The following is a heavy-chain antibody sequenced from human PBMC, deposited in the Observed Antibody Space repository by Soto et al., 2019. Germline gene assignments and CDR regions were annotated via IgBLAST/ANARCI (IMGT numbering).Heavy chain of an antibody. CDR3: ARALSKSCFVFDH. Sequence: PSETLSLTFAVSGFSIDSGLYYWTWILQHPGRGLQWIGYIYSRGNTYYNPSLNSRISIAADTSKNQFSLKATSVPAADTSVYVCARALSKSCFVFDHWGLEDLLPVSS. J-gene: IGHJ4*02. CDR2: IYSRGNT. D-gene: IGHD2-21*01. V-gene: IGHV4-31*11. CDR1: GFSIDSGLYY.